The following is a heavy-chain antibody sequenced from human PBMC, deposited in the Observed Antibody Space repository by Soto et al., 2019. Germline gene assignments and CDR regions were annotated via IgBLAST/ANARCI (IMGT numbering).Heavy chain of an antibody. V-gene: IGHV4-31*03. Sequence: SETLSLTCTVSGGSISSGGYYWSCIRQHPGKGLEWIGYIYYSGSTYYNPSLKSRVTISVDTSKNQFSLKLSSVTAADTAVYYCARGRAAAGNFDYWGQGTLVTVSS. CDR3: ARGRAAAGNFDY. CDR1: GGSISSGGYY. J-gene: IGHJ4*02. D-gene: IGHD6-13*01. CDR2: IYYSGST.